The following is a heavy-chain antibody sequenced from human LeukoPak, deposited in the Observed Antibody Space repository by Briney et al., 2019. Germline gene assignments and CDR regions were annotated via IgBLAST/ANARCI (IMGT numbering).Heavy chain of an antibody. D-gene: IGHD2-15*01. V-gene: IGHV3-30*04. CDR3: ARGVVVVVAAASNWFDP. CDR1: GFTFSSYA. J-gene: IGHJ5*02. CDR2: ISYDGSNK. Sequence: GGSLRLSCAASGFTFSSYAMHWVRQAPGKGLEWVAVISYDGSNKYYADSVKGRFTISRDNSKKTLYLQMNSLRAEDMAVYYCARGVVVVVAAASNWFDPWGQGTLVTVSS.